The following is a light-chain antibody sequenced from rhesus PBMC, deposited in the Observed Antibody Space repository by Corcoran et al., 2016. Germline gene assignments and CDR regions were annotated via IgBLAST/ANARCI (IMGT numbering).Light chain of an antibody. CDR3: QHNYGTPFT. CDR2: KAS. CDR1: ENVNNY. J-gene: IGKJ3*01. Sequence: DIQMTQSPSSLSASVGDRVTITCRASENVNNYLNWYQQKPGKAPNLLNYKASTLQSGVPSRFSGSGSGTDYTFTIRSLQSEDVATYYCQHNYGTPFTFGPGTKLDSK. V-gene: IGKV1-74*01.